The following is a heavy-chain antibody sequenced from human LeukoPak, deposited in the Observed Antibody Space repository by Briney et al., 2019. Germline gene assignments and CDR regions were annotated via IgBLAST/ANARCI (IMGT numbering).Heavy chain of an antibody. J-gene: IGHJ6*03. CDR2: IYYRGST. Sequence: SETLSLTCSLSRASISSYYWSWIRQPPRKGPEWIGHIYYRGSTNYNPSLKSRVTISVDTSKNQFSLKLSSVTAADTAVYYCARAPLNYYYYMDVWGKGTTVTVSS. CDR1: RASISSYY. CDR3: ARAPLNYYYYMDV. D-gene: IGHD2-8*01. V-gene: IGHV4-59*08.